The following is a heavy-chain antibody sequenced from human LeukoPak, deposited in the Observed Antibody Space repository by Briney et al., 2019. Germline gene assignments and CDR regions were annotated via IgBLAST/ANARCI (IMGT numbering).Heavy chain of an antibody. CDR3: ARGPVTRFEI. J-gene: IGHJ3*02. D-gene: IGHD4-17*01. V-gene: IGHV3-53*01. CDR2: IYSGGTT. Sequence: PGGSLRLSCAASGSTVSSNYMSWVRQAPGKGLEWVSVIYSGGTTYYADSVKGRFTISRDNSNNTLYLQMNSLRAEDTAVYYCARGPVTRFEIWGQGTMVTVSS. CDR1: GSTVSSNY.